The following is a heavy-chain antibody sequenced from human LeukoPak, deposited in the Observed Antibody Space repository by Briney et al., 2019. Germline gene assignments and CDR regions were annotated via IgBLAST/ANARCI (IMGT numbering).Heavy chain of an antibody. Sequence: SETLSLTCSVSGGSVSSSHYWGWIRQPPGKGLEWIGSIYYGGSTYYNASLRSRVTTSVDTSKNQFSLKLSSVTAADTAVYYCARGGIVVVKFDYWGQGTLVTVSS. D-gene: IGHD3-22*01. V-gene: IGHV4-39*07. CDR3: ARGGIVVVKFDY. CDR1: GGSVSSSHY. CDR2: IYYGGST. J-gene: IGHJ4*02.